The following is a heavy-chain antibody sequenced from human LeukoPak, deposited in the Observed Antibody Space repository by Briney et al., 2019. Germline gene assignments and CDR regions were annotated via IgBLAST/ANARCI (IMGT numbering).Heavy chain of an antibody. CDR3: ARDPEPDDFWSGYYKARYYYYYYGMDV. D-gene: IGHD3-3*01. Sequence: GGSLRLSCAASGLTFSSYSMNWVRQAPGKGLEWVSYISSSSSTIYYADSVKGRFTISRDNAKNSLYLQMNSLRDEDTAVYYCARDPEPDDFWSGYYKARYYYYYYGMDVWGQGTTVTVSS. CDR2: ISSSSSTI. CDR1: GLTFSSYS. V-gene: IGHV3-48*02. J-gene: IGHJ6*02.